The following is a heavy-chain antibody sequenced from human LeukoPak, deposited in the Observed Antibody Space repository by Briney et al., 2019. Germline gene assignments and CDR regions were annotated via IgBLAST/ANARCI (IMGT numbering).Heavy chain of an antibody. CDR2: IYHSGST. Sequence: PSETLSLTCAVSGYSISSGYYWGWIRQPPGKGLEWIGSIYHSGSTYYNPSLKSRVTISVDTSKNQFPLKPSSVTAADTAVYYCARHRDYDFWSGYYTGAFDIWGQGTMVTVSS. V-gene: IGHV4-38-2*01. D-gene: IGHD3-3*01. CDR1: GYSISSGYY. CDR3: ARHRDYDFWSGYYTGAFDI. J-gene: IGHJ3*02.